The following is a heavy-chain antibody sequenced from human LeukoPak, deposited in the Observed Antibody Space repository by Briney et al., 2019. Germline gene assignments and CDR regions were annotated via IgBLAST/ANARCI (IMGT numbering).Heavy chain of an antibody. D-gene: IGHD2-2*01. CDR2: INPSGGST. J-gene: IGHJ5*02. Sequence: ASVKVSCKASGYTFTSYYMHWVRQAPGQGLEWMGIINPSGGSTSYAQKFQGRVTMTRDMSTSTVYMELSSLRSEDTAVYYCARDPRIVVVPAAIGRWFDPWGQGTLVTVSS. V-gene: IGHV1-46*01. CDR3: ARDPRIVVVPAAIGRWFDP. CDR1: GYTFTSYY.